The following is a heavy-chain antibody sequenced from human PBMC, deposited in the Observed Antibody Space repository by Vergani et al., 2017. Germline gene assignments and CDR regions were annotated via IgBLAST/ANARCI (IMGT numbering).Heavy chain of an antibody. Sequence: QVQLQESGPGLVKPSQTLSLTCTVSGGSISSGGYYWSWIRQHPGKGLEWIGYIYYSGSPYYNPSLKSRVTISVATSKNQFSLKLSSVTAADTAVYYCARALWDSRGFLEGLGWFDPWGQGTLVTVSS. CDR1: GGSISSGGYY. J-gene: IGHJ5*02. D-gene: IGHD3-3*01. CDR2: IYYSGSP. V-gene: IGHV4-31*03. CDR3: ARALWDSRGFLEGLGWFDP.